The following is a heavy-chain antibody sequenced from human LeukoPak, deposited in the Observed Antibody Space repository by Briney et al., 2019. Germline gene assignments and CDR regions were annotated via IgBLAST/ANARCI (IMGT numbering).Heavy chain of an antibody. CDR1: GGSISGYY. J-gene: IGHJ5*02. CDR2: IYYTGDT. D-gene: IGHD4-17*01. V-gene: IGHV4-59*01. CDR3: VRSKSGTYGWFDP. Sequence: KPSETLSLTCTVSGGSISGYYWSWIRQPPGKGLEWIGFIYYTGDTKYNPSLKSRLTISVDTSKNQFPLKVSSVTAADTAVYYCVRSKSGTYGWFDPWGQGTLVTVSS.